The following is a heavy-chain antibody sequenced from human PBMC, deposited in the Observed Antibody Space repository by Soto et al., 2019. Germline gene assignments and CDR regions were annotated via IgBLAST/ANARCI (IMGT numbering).Heavy chain of an antibody. D-gene: IGHD3-22*01. CDR3: AKSPGMYYYDSSGYYHYDY. J-gene: IGHJ4*02. V-gene: IGHV3-23*01. Sequence: GGSLRLSWAASGFTFSSYAMSWVCQAPGKGLEWVSAISGSGVSTYYADSVKGRFTISRDNSKNTLYLQMNSLRAEDTAVYYCAKSPGMYYYDSSGYYHYDYWGQGTLVTVSS. CDR1: GFTFSSYA. CDR2: ISGSGVST.